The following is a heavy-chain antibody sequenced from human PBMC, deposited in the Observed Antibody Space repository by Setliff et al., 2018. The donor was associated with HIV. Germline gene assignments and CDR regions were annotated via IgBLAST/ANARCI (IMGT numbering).Heavy chain of an antibody. CDR3: ASGRQGGRYCSGGSCRGGYYYYYMDV. D-gene: IGHD2-15*01. Sequence: GGSLRLSCAASGFSFRTYAMSWVRQAPGKGLEWVSAISATAGDTYYADSVKGRFTISRDNSKNTLYLQMNSLRAEDTAVYYCASGRQGGRYCSGGSCRGGYYYYYMDVWGKGTTVTVSS. CDR2: ISATAGDT. CDR1: GFSFRTYA. V-gene: IGHV3-23*01. J-gene: IGHJ6*03.